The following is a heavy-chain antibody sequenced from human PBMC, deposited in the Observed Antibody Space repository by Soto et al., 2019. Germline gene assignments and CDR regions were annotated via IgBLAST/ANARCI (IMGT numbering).Heavy chain of an antibody. D-gene: IGHD3-16*02. V-gene: IGHV4-30-4*01. CDR1: GDSISSGDYY. Sequence: PSETLSLTCTVSGDSISSGDYYWSWIRQPPGKGLEWIGNIYYSGSTYYNPSLKSRGTISVDTSKNQFFLKLSSVTATDTAVYYCASTMITMGGVIVIEYWGQGTLVTVSS. CDR3: ASTMITMGGVIVIEY. CDR2: IYYSGST. J-gene: IGHJ4*02.